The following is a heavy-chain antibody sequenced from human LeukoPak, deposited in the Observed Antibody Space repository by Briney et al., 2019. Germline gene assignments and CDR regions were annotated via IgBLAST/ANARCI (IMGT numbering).Heavy chain of an antibody. J-gene: IGHJ5*02. V-gene: IGHV1-69*04. Sequence: ASVKVSCKASGGTFSSYAISWVRQAPGQGLEWMGRIIPILGIANYAQKFQGRVTITADKSTSTAYMELSSLRSKDTAVYYCARDAYPYYDFWSGYENWFDPWGQGTLVTVSS. CDR3: ARDAYPYYDFWSGYENWFDP. D-gene: IGHD3-3*01. CDR2: IIPILGIA. CDR1: GGTFSSYA.